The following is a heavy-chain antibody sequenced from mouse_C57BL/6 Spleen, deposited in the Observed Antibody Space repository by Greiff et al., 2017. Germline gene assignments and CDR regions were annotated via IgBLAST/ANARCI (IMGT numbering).Heavy chain of an antibody. Sequence: EVQLQESGPVLVKPGASVKMSCKASGYTFTDYYMNWVKQSNGKSLEWIGVINPYNGGTSYNQKFKGKATLTVDKSSSTAYMELNSLTSEDSAVYYCTRSGGDWYFDVWGTGTTVTVSS. CDR1: GYTFTDYY. CDR3: TRSGGDWYFDV. V-gene: IGHV1-19*01. CDR2: INPYNGGT. J-gene: IGHJ1*03. D-gene: IGHD3-2*02.